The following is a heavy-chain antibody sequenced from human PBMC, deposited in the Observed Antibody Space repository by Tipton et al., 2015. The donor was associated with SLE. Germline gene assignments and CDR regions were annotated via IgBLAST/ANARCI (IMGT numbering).Heavy chain of an antibody. CDR1: GFTSSNYW. V-gene: IGHV3-7*01. CDR3: ATGVQASYVYSDY. CDR2: IKKDGSQK. D-gene: IGHD3-16*01. Sequence: SLRLSCAASGFTSSNYWMTWVRQAPGKGLEWVANIKKDGSQKFYVDSVKGRFTISRDNAKNSLSLQMNSLRAEDTAVYYCATGVQASYVYSDYWGQGTLVIVSS. J-gene: IGHJ4*02.